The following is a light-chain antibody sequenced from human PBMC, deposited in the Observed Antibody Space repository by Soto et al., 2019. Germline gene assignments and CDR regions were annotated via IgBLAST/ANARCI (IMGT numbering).Light chain of an antibody. CDR1: QTVTRNY. Sequence: EIVLTHSPGTLSLSPGEIATLSCRASQTVTRNYLAWHQQKPGQTPRLLVYGASSRATGIPDRFSGSGSGTDFTLTISRLEPEDFAVYYCQQHGSSPITFGQGTRLEIK. CDR2: GAS. V-gene: IGKV3-20*01. CDR3: QQHGSSPIT. J-gene: IGKJ5*01.